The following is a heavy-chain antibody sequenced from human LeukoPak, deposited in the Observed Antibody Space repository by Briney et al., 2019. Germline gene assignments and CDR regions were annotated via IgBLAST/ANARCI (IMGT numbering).Heavy chain of an antibody. Sequence: SGGSLRLSCAASGFTFSSYSMNWVRQAPGKGLEWVSYISSSSSTIYYADSVKGRFTISRDNAKNSLYLQMNSLRAEDAAVYYCARESDSSGWYDRVREYFDYWGQGTLVTVSS. D-gene: IGHD6-19*01. CDR3: ARESDSSGWYDRVREYFDY. J-gene: IGHJ4*02. CDR1: GFTFSSYS. V-gene: IGHV3-48*04. CDR2: ISSSSSTI.